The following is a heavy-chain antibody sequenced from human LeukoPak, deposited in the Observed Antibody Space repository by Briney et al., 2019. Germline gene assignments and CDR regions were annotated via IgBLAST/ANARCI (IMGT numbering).Heavy chain of an antibody. CDR1: GGSISSYH. CDR2: IYYSGST. Sequence: SETLSLTCNVSGGSISSYHWSWIRQPPGKGLEWIGYIYYSGSTNYNPSLKSRVTISVDTSKNQFSLRLSSVTAADTAVYYCARVTGYMTEDYFDYWGQGTLITVSS. D-gene: IGHD6-13*01. CDR3: ARVTGYMTEDYFDY. J-gene: IGHJ4*02. V-gene: IGHV4-59*01.